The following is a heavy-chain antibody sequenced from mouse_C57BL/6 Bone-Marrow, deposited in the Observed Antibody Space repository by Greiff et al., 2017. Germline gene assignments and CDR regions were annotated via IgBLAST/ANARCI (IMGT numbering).Heavy chain of an antibody. CDR2: IDPYDSYT. D-gene: IGHD2-4*01. J-gene: IGHJ2*01. V-gene: IGHV1-50*01. CDR1: GYTFTNYW. CDR3: ARRGEYDDGFDY. Sequence: QVQLKQPGAELVKPGASVKLSCKASGYTFTNYWMQWVKQRPGQGLEWIGEIDPYDSYTNYNQKFKGKATLTVDTSSSTAYMKLSSLTSEDSAVYYCARRGEYDDGFDYWGQGTTLTVSA.